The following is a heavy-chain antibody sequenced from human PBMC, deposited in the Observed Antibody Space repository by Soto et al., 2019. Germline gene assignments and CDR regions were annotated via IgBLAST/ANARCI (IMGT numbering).Heavy chain of an antibody. CDR1: GYTFTGYY. CDR2: INPNSGGT. Sequence: GASVKGSCKASGYTFTGYYMHWVRQAPGQGLEWMGWINPNSGGTNYAQKFQGRVTMTRDTSISTAYMELSRLRSDDTAVYCCARVGSDFWSGQQDSIDYWGQGLLVTVSS. V-gene: IGHV1-2*02. CDR3: ARVGSDFWSGQQDSIDY. D-gene: IGHD3-3*01. J-gene: IGHJ4*02.